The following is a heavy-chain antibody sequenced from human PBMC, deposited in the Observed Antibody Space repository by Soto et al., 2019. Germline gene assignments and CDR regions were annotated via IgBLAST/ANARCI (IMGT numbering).Heavy chain of an antibody. CDR2: IFNSGGGGGT. V-gene: IGHV3-23*01. J-gene: IGHJ5*02. CDR3: ARDVSSYSFS. Sequence: EVHLLESGGGLVQPGGSLRLSCAASGFTISNNAMNWVRQAPRKGLEWVSTIFNSGGGGGTRYADSVKGRFTISRDNSKNTLYLQMNSLRAEDTAIYYCARDVSSYSFSWGQGTLVTVSS. D-gene: IGHD3-22*01. CDR1: GFTISNNA.